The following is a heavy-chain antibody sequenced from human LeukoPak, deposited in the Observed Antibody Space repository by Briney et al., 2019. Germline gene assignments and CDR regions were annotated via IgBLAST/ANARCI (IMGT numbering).Heavy chain of an antibody. J-gene: IGHJ4*02. CDR2: IYYSGST. CDR3: ARSESYYYDSSGYPDY. D-gene: IGHD3-22*01. CDR1: GGSISSGDYY. Sequence: SETLSLTCTVSGGSISSGDYYWSWIRQPPGKGLEWIGYIYYSGSTYYNPSLKSRVTISVDTSKNQFSLKLSSVTAADTAVYYCARSESYYYDSSGYPDYWGQGTLVTVSS. V-gene: IGHV4-30-4*01.